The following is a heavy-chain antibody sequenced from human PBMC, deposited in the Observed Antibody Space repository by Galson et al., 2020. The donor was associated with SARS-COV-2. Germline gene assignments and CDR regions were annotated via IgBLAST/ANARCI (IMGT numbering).Heavy chain of an antibody. CDR3: AREASGRGNWYFDL. CDR1: GFSFSNSW. D-gene: IGHD3-3*01. V-gene: IGHV3-74*01. J-gene: IGHJ2*01. Sequence: GGSLRLSCAASGFSFSNSWMHWVRQAPGKGLVWVSRIPNDGAITTYADSVQGRFFISRDNAKNTLYLQMNSLRAEDTAVYFCAREASGRGNWYFDLWGRGTLVTVSS. CDR2: IPNDGAIT.